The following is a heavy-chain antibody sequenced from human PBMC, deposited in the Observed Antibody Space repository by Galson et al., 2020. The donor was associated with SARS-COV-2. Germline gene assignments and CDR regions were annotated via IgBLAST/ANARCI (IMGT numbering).Heavy chain of an antibody. CDR2: IYYSGST. Sequence: SETLSLTCTVSGGSISSSSYYWGWIRQPPGKGLEWIGSIYYSGSTYYNPSLKSRVTISVDTSKNQFSLKLSSVTAADTAVYYCARQLRYYYDSSGHGAFDIWGQGTMVTVSS. D-gene: IGHD3-22*01. J-gene: IGHJ3*02. CDR1: GGSISSSSYY. V-gene: IGHV4-39*01. CDR3: ARQLRYYYDSSGHGAFDI.